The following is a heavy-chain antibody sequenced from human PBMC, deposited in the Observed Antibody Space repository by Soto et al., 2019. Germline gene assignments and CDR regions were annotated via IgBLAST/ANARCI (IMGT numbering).Heavy chain of an antibody. CDR2: INAGNGNT. Sequence: QVQIVQSGAEEKKPGASVKVSCKASGYTFTGYAMQWVRQAPGQRLEWMGWINAGNGNTKYSQKFQGRVTITRDTSASTAYMELSRLRSEDTAVDYCARADGVGVVGPWGQGTLVTVSS. J-gene: IGHJ5*02. V-gene: IGHV1-3*05. D-gene: IGHD2-2*01. CDR1: GYTFTGYA. CDR3: ARADGVGVVGP.